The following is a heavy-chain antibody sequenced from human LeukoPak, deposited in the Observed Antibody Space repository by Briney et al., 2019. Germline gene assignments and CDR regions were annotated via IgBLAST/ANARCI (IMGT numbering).Heavy chain of an antibody. Sequence: PGGSLRLSCAASGFTVSSNYMSWVRQAPGKGLEWVSVIYSGGSTYYADSVKGRFTISRDNSKNTLYLQMNSLRAEDTAVYYCAKDRTAAAGTGYWGQGTLVTVSS. CDR3: AKDRTAAAGTGY. V-gene: IGHV3-53*01. CDR2: IYSGGST. CDR1: GFTVSSNY. J-gene: IGHJ4*02. D-gene: IGHD6-13*01.